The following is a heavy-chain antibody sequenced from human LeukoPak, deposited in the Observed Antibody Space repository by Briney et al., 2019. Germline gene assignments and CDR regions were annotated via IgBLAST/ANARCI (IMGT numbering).Heavy chain of an antibody. CDR1: GFTFSSYW. Sequence: PGGSLRLSCAASGFTFSSYWMYWVRQVPGKGLEWVSYISSSGSTIYYADSVKGRFTISRNNAKNSLYLQMNSLRAEDTAVYYCAELGITMIGGVWGKGTTVTISS. CDR3: AELGITMIGGV. D-gene: IGHD3-10*02. J-gene: IGHJ6*04. V-gene: IGHV3-48*04. CDR2: ISSSGSTI.